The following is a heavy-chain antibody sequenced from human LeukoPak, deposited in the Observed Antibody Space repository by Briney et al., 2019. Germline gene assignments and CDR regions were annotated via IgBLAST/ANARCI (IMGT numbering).Heavy chain of an antibody. CDR3: TRLQYYYDSSGYVHSRFDP. J-gene: IGHJ5*02. CDR1: GFTFRNAW. V-gene: IGHV3-15*01. CDR2: IRSKTDGGTT. D-gene: IGHD3-22*01. Sequence: GGSLRLSCAASGFTFRNAWMSWVRQAPGKGLEWVGLIRSKTDGGTTHYAAPVKGRFTISRDDSKNTAYLQMNSLKTEDTAVYYCTRLQYYYDSSGYVHSRFDPWGQGTLVTVSS.